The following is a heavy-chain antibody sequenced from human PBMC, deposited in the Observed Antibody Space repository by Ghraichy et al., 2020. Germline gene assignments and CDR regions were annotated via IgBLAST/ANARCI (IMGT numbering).Heavy chain of an antibody. CDR3: AKKEGIFGLDDAFDI. J-gene: IGHJ3*02. CDR1: GFTFSSYA. D-gene: IGHD3-3*01. Sequence: LSLTCAASGFTFSSYAMSWVRQAPGKGLEWVSAISGSGGSTYYADSVKGRFTISRDNSKNTLYLQMNSLRAEDTAVYYCAKKEGIFGLDDAFDIWGQGTMVTVSS. V-gene: IGHV3-23*01. CDR2: ISGSGGST.